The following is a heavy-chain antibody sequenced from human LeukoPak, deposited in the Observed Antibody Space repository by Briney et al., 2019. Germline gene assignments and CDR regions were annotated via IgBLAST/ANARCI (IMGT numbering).Heavy chain of an antibody. CDR3: AREIGYYDILTGYYYYYYGMDV. Sequence: GGSLRLSCAASGFTFSSYAMSWVRQAPGKGLEWVSVISGSGSDTYYADSVKGRFTISRDNSKNTLYLQMNSLRAEDTAVYYCAREIGYYDILTGYYYYYYGMDVWGKGTTVTVSS. CDR2: ISGSGSDT. CDR1: GFTFSSYA. J-gene: IGHJ6*04. V-gene: IGHV3-23*01. D-gene: IGHD3-9*01.